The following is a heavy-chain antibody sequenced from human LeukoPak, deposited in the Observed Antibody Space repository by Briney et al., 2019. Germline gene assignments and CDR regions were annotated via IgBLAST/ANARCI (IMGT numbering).Heavy chain of an antibody. CDR3: ARDQAIFGVVDV. CDR1: GGSISSDY. J-gene: IGHJ6*04. Sequence: SETLSLTCTVSGGSISSDYWQWIRQPPGKGLEWVGYIYNSGNNHYNSSLKSRVTISVHTSKNQFSLKLSSVTAADTAVYYCARDQAIFGVVDVWGKGPRSPSPQ. V-gene: IGHV4-4*08. CDR2: IYNSGNN. D-gene: IGHD3-3*01.